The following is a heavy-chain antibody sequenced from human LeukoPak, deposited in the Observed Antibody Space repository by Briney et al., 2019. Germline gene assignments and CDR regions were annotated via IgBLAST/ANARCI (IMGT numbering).Heavy chain of an antibody. Sequence: GESLKISCKGSGYSFTSYWIGWVRQMPGKGLEWMGIIYPGDSDTTYSPSFQGQVTISADKSINTAYLQWSSLKASDTAMYYCARHGPGYCSGGNCYRSDYWAQGTLVTVSS. J-gene: IGHJ4*02. V-gene: IGHV5-51*01. CDR2: IYPGDSDT. CDR3: ARHGPGYCSGGNCYRSDY. D-gene: IGHD2-15*01. CDR1: GYSFTSYW.